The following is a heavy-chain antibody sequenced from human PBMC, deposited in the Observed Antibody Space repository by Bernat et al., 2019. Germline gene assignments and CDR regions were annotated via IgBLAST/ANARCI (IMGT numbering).Heavy chain of an antibody. J-gene: IGHJ3*02. V-gene: IGHV3-33*01. CDR3: ARESYGSSGSRDAFDI. Sequence: QVQLVESGGGVVQPGRSLRLSCAASGFTFSSYGMHWVRQAPGKGLEWVAVIWYDGCNKYFADSVKDRFTISRDNSKNTLYLQMNSLRAEDTAVYYFARESYGSSGSRDAFDIWGQGTMVTVSS. D-gene: IGHD3-22*01. CDR2: IWYDGCNK. CDR1: GFTFSSYG.